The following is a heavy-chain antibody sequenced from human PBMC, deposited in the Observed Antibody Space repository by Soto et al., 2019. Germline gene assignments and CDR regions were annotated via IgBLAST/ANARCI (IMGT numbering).Heavy chain of an antibody. V-gene: IGHV3-30-3*01. CDR2: ISYDGSNT. J-gene: IGHJ4*02. Sequence: PVGSLRLSCAASGGTCINYAMRWVRQAPGKGLEWVAVISYDGSNTYYADSVKGRFTISRDNSKNTLYLQMDSLRAEDTAVYYCARRPVTYYFDYWGQGTLVTVSS. CDR1: GGTCINYA. D-gene: IGHD4-17*01. CDR3: ARRPVTYYFDY.